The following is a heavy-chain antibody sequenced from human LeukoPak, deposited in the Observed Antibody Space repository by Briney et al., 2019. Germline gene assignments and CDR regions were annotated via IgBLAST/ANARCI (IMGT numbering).Heavy chain of an antibody. D-gene: IGHD5-18*01. CDR3: ARQDTAMDPYDY. CDR2: IYYSGST. Sequence: SSETLSLTCTVSGGSTSNSSYCWGWIRQPPGKGLEWIGSIYYSGSTYYNPSLKSRVTISVDTSKNQFSLNLSSVTAADTAVYSCARQDTAMDPYDYWGQGTLVTVSS. J-gene: IGHJ4*02. CDR1: GGSTSNSSYC. V-gene: IGHV4-39*01.